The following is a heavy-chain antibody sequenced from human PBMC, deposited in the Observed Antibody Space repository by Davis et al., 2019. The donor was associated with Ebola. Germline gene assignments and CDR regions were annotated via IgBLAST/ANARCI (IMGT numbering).Heavy chain of an antibody. CDR3: ARHIPYSKGWIDY. V-gene: IGHV5-51*01. J-gene: IGHJ4*02. CDR2: IYPGGSEI. Sequence: GESLKTPCKCSGDRFTNYLIVWVRQMPGKGPEWMGIIYPGGSEIRYSPSFEGQVTISTDKSITTAFLQWSSLEASDAAMYYCARHIPYSKGWIDYWGQGTLVTVS. CDR1: GDRFTNYL. D-gene: IGHD6-19*01.